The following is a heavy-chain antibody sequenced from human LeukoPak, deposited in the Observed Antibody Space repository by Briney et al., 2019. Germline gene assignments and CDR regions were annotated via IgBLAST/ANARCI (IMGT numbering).Heavy chain of an antibody. CDR3: ARASGGQQRFDY. V-gene: IGHV4-59*12. D-gene: IGHD6-13*01. Sequence: SETLSLTCTVSGGSISSYYWSWIRQPPGKGLEWIGYIYYSGSTNYNPSLKSRVTISLDTSKNQFSLRLSSVTAADTAVYYCARASGGQQRFDYWGQGPLVTVSS. J-gene: IGHJ4*02. CDR1: GGSISSYY. CDR2: IYYSGST.